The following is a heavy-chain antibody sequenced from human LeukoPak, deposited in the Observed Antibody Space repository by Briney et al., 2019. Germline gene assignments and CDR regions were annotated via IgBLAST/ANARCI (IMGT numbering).Heavy chain of an antibody. Sequence: GGSLRLSCAASGFSFNTYRMQWVRQAPGKGLEWVAYIRYDGSTKYYADSVRGRFTISRDNSKNTLYLEMNSLRAEDTAVFYCAKKGCDYDYFDYWGQGNLVTVSS. CDR1: GFSFNTYR. CDR2: IRYDGSTK. J-gene: IGHJ4*02. D-gene: IGHD3-16*01. CDR3: AKKGCDYDYFDY. V-gene: IGHV3-30*02.